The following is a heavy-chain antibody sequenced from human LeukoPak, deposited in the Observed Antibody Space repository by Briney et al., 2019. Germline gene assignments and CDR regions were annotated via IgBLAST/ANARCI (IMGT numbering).Heavy chain of an antibody. Sequence: PSETLSLTCAVSGGSISSGGYSWSWIRQPPGKGLEWIGYIYYSGSTYYNPSLKSRVTISVDTSKNQFSLKLSSVTAADTAVYYCARGRPYSPYAFDIWGQGTMVTVSS. D-gene: IGHD5-18*01. CDR2: IYYSGST. J-gene: IGHJ3*02. CDR1: GGSISSGGYS. CDR3: ARGRPYSPYAFDI. V-gene: IGHV4-31*11.